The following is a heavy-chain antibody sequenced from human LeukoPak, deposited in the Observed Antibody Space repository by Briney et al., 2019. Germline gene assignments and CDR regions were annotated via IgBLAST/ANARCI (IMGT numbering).Heavy chain of an antibody. J-gene: IGHJ6*03. D-gene: IGHD1-1*01. CDR1: GGSFSGYY. CDR3: ARQTPGTSYFGYYYYYMDV. CDR2: INHSGST. Sequence: SETLSLTCAVYGGSFSGYYWSSIRQPPGKGLEWIGQINHSGSTNYNPSLKSRVTISVDTSKNQFSLKLSSVTAADTAVYYCARQTPGTSYFGYYYYYMDVRGKGTTVTVSS. V-gene: IGHV4-34*01.